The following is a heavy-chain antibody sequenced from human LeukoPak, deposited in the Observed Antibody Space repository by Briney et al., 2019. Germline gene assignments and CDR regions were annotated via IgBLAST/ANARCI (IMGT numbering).Heavy chain of an antibody. Sequence: PGGSLRLSCAVSRFTFSDYYMSWIRQAPGKGLEWVSYISSGSTIYYADSVKGRFTISRDNAKNSLYLQMNSLRAEDTAVYYCARDALYYGTGSYGDYWGQGALVTVSS. J-gene: IGHJ4*02. CDR1: RFTFSDYY. D-gene: IGHD3-10*01. V-gene: IGHV3-11*04. CDR3: ARDALYYGTGSYGDY. CDR2: ISSGSTI.